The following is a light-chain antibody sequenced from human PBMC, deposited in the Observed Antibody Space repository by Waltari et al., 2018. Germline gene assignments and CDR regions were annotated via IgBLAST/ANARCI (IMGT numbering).Light chain of an antibody. Sequence: SSELTQDPAVSVALGQTVRITCQGDRLRTSYASWYPLKPGQAPVLVIYGKDKRPSGIPDRISGYSSGATSSLTITGAQAEDEADYYCSSRNGRANQVVFAGGTKVTVL. CDR2: GKD. CDR1: RLRTSY. V-gene: IGLV3-19*01. CDR3: SSRNGRANQVV. J-gene: IGLJ3*02.